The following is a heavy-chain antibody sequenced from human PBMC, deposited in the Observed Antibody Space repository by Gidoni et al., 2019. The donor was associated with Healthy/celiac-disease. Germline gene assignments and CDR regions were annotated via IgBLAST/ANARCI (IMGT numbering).Heavy chain of an antibody. J-gene: IGHJ6*02. CDR2: ISCSGGST. CDR3: AKWYGDPDYYYYYGMDV. V-gene: IGHV3-23*01. CDR1: GFTVSSYA. D-gene: IGHD4-17*01. Sequence: EVQLLESGGGLVQPGGSLRCSCAASGFTVSSYAMSWVRQAPGKGLGWFSAISCSGGSTYYADSVKGRYTISRDNSKNTLYLQMTSLRAEDTAVYYCAKWYGDPDYYYYYGMDVWGQGTTVTVSS.